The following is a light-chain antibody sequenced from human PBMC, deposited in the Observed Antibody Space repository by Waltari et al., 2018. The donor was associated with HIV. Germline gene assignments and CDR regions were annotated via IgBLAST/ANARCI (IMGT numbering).Light chain of an antibody. CDR1: GGHSNYA. CDR3: QTWGAGILV. CDR2: LNSDGSH. Sequence: QLVLTHSPSASASLGASVKLTFTLSGGHSNYAIACHQQQPEKGPLYLTKLNSDGSHSKGDGIPYRFSGSSSGPERYLTISSLRSEDEGDYYCQTWGAGILVFGGGTKLTVL. J-gene: IGLJ3*02. V-gene: IGLV4-69*01.